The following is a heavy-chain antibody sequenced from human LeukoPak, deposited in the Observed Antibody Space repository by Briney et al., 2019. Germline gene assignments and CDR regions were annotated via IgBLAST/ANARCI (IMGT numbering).Heavy chain of an antibody. V-gene: IGHV4-59*08. Sequence: SGTLSLTCTVSGGSISSYYWSWIRPPPGKGLEWIGYIHYSGSTNYNPSLKSRLTISADTSKNQFSLKLTSVTAADTAVYYCARRRELLRSNWYFDLWGRGTLVTVSS. CDR2: IHYSGST. D-gene: IGHD1-26*01. J-gene: IGHJ2*01. CDR3: ARRRELLRSNWYFDL. CDR1: GGSISSYY.